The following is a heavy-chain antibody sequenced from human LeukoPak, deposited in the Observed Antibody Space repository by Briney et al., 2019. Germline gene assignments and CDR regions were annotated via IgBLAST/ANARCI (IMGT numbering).Heavy chain of an antibody. V-gene: IGHV3-23*01. CDR2: VSYSGNTT. J-gene: IGHJ5*01. D-gene: IGHD4-23*01. Sequence: PGGSLRLSCAASGFTFNNYAMSWVRQAPGKGLEWVSSVSYSGNTTYYADSVKGRFTLSRDNSKITLYLQMSGLRVDDTAVYYCGKGRTPARIESWGQGTLVSVSS. CDR1: GFTFNNYA. CDR3: GKGRTPARIES.